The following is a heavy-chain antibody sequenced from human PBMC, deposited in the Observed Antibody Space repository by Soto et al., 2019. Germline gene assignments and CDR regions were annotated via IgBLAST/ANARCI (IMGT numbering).Heavy chain of an antibody. CDR1: GGTFSSYG. J-gene: IGHJ4*02. D-gene: IGHD3-10*01. CDR3: AGVGSIHSLVRGNY. Sequence: QVQLVQSGAEVKKPGSSVKVSCKASGGTFSSYGISWVRQAPGQGLEWMGWISAYNGNTKYAQKLQGRVTMTTDTSTSTAYMEMRSLRSDDTAVYYCAGVGSIHSLVRGNYWGQGTLVTVSS. CDR2: ISAYNGNT. V-gene: IGHV1-18*01.